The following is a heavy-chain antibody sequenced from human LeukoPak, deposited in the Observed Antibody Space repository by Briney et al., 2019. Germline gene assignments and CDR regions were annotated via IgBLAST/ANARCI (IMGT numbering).Heavy chain of an antibody. CDR3: ARGTGDSCKD. J-gene: IGHJ4*02. CDR2: TYYRSKWRN. D-gene: IGHD3-22*01. CDR1: GDSVSSNSAS. V-gene: IGHV6-1*01. Sequence: RSQTLSLTCALSGDSVSSNSASWHWIRQSPSRGLEWLGRTYYRSKWRNDYAVSVKSRITISPDTSKNQFSLQLNSVTPEDTAVYYCARGTGDSCKDWGLGTLVTVSS.